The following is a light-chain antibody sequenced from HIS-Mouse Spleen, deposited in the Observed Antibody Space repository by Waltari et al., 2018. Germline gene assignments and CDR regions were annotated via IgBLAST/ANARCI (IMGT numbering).Light chain of an antibody. J-gene: IGKJ1*01. CDR3: QQYGSSPWT. CDR2: GAS. CDR1: QSVSSSY. Sequence: EIVLTQSPGTLSLSPGERATLSCRPSQSVSSSYLAWYQQKPGQAPRLLIYGASNRATGIPDRFSGSGSGTDFTLTISRLEPEDFAVYYCQQYGSSPWTFGQGTKVEIK. V-gene: IGKV3-20*01.